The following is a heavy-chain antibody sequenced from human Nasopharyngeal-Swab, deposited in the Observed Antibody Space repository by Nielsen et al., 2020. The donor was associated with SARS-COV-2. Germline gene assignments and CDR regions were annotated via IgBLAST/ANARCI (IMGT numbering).Heavy chain of an antibody. J-gene: IGHJ5*02. D-gene: IGHD3-10*01. CDR3: ARDLLDTWFGELSFLGWFDP. CDR2: TYYRSKWYN. V-gene: IGHV6-1*01. Sequence: WIRQSPSRGLEWLGRTYYRSKWYNDYAVSVKSRITINPDTSKNQFSLQLNSVTPEDTAVYYCARDLLDTWFGELSFLGWFDPWGQGTLVTVSS.